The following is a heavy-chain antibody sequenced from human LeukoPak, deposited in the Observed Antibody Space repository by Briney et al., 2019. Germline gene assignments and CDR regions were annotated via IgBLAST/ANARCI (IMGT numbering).Heavy chain of an antibody. CDR2: MYYSGST. Sequence: PSETLSLTCTVSGGSISSSSYYWGWIRQPPGKGLEWIGSMYYSGSTYYNPSLKSRVTISVDTSKNQFSLKLSSVTAADTAVYYCARERYHYDILTGYSHLYAFDIWGQGTMVTVSS. CDR3: ARERYHYDILTGYSHLYAFDI. D-gene: IGHD3-9*01. J-gene: IGHJ3*02. CDR1: GGSISSSSYY. V-gene: IGHV4-39*07.